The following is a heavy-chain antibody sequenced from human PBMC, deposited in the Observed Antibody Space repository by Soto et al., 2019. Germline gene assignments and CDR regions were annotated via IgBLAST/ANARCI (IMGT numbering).Heavy chain of an antibody. CDR3: VKFFVETGVSSGWPWSLDS. V-gene: IGHV3-23*01. CDR1: GFTFSKYA. J-gene: IGHJ4*02. CDR2: ISGSGTTT. Sequence: EVQLLESGGGLVQPGGSLRLSCAASGFTFSKYAMSWVRQAPGKGLEWVSAISGSGTTTYSADSVRGRFTISRDNSNNMLSLQMNSPSPEDTALYYCVKFFVETGVSSGWPWSLDSWGQGTLVTVSS. D-gene: IGHD6-25*01.